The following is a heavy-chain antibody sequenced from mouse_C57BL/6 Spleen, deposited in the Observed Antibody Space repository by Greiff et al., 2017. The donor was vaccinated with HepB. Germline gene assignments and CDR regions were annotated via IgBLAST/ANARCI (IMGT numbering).Heavy chain of an antibody. CDR1: GYTFTSYW. CDR3: ARVRTVVPDWYFDV. CDR2: IDPSDSYT. D-gene: IGHD1-1*01. V-gene: IGHV1-50*01. Sequence: VQLQQSGAELVKPGASVKLSCKASGYTFTSYWMQWVKQRPGQGLEWIGEIDPSDSYTNYNQKFKGKATLTVDPSSSTAYMQLSSLTSEDSAVYYCARVRTVVPDWYFDVWGTGTTVTVSS. J-gene: IGHJ1*03.